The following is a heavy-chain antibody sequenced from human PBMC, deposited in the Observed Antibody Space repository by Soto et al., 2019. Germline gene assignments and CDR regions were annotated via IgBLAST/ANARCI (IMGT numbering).Heavy chain of an antibody. Sequence: SLRLSCAASGFTFSSYAMNWVRKAPGKGLEWVSTFDNSDGRTCYSDSVKGRFTISRDNSKNTLFLQMNSLRPEDTAVYYCAKVRDTTMDMNFDFWGQGTLVTVS. V-gene: IGHV3-23*01. CDR2: FDNSDGRT. CDR3: AKVRDTTMDMNFDF. J-gene: IGHJ4*02. CDR1: GFTFSSYA. D-gene: IGHD5-18*01.